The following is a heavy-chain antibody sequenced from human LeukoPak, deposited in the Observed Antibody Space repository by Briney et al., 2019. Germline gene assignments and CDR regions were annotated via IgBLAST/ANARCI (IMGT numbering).Heavy chain of an antibody. CDR2: IKEDGNEE. CDR1: GFTFSSSW. D-gene: IGHD6-13*01. J-gene: IGHJ4*02. V-gene: IGHV3-7*04. CDR3: ARDGQQLGF. Sequence: GGSLRLSCAASGFTFSSSWMTWVRQAPGKGGEWVAHIKEDGNEEYYVDSVKGRFTISRDNAKNSLYLQMNSLRVEDTAVYYCARDGQQLGFWGQGTLVIVSS.